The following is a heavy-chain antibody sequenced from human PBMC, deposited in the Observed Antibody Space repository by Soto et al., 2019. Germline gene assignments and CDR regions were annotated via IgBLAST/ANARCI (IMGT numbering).Heavy chain of an antibody. J-gene: IGHJ4*02. CDR3: ATAYSGSYHFDY. CDR1: GYTLTELS. CDR2: FDPEDGET. V-gene: IGHV1-24*01. D-gene: IGHD1-26*01. Sequence: ASVKVSCKVSGYTLTELSMHWVRQAPGKGLEWMGGFDPEDGETIYAQKFQGRVTMTEDTSTDTAYMQLSSRRSEDTALYYCATAYSGSYHFDYWGQGTLVTVSS.